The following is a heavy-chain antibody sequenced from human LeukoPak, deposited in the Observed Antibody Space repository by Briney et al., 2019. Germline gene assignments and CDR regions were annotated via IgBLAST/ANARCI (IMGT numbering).Heavy chain of an antibody. D-gene: IGHD3-10*01. Sequence: EASVKVSCKASGYTFTGYYMHWVRQAPGQGLEWMGWINPNSGGTNYAQKFQGRVTMTRDTSISTAYMELSSLRSEDTAVYYCASGGYYGSGSYRRFDPWGQGTLVTVSS. V-gene: IGHV1-2*02. CDR1: GYTFTGYY. J-gene: IGHJ5*02. CDR2: INPNSGGT. CDR3: ASGGYYGSGSYRRFDP.